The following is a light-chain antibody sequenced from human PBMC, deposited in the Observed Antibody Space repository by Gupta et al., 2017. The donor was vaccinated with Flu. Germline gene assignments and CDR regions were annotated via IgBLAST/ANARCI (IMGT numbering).Light chain of an antibody. V-gene: IGLV1-47*01. J-gene: IGLJ3*02. CDR3: AAWDDSLSGSV. Sequence: SSSNIGSNCAAWLQQHPGPAPKLLIYMSNRRPSGVPDRFSASKSGTSASLAISGLRHEDEADYYCAAWDDSLSGSVFGGGTKLTVL. CDR2: MSN. CDR1: SSNIGSNC.